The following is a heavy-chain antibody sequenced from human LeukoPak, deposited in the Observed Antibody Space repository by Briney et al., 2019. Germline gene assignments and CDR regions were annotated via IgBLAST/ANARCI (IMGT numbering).Heavy chain of an antibody. Sequence: ASVKVSCKASGYIFTASYIHWVRQAPRQGLEWMGWINPNIGGTSFAKKFQGRVTLTRDTSITTTYLELTGLRSDDTAVYYCARGSGSGWPKNSYYFDYWGQGTLVTVSS. CDR2: INPNIGGT. V-gene: IGHV1-2*02. CDR3: ARGSGSGWPKNSYYFDY. D-gene: IGHD6-19*01. J-gene: IGHJ4*02. CDR1: GYIFTASY.